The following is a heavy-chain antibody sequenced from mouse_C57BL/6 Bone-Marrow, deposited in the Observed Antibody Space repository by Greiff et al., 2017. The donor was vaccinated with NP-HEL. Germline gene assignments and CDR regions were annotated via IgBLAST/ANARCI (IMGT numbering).Heavy chain of an antibody. CDR3: ARNYCSSYLAY. V-gene: IGHV1-50*01. Sequence: QVQLQQPGAELVKPGASVKLSCKASGYTFTSYWMQWVKQRPGQGLEWIGEIDPSDSYTNYNQKFKGKATLTVDTSSSTAYMQLSSLTSEDSAVYYCARNYCSSYLAYWGQGTLVTVSA. J-gene: IGHJ3*01. CDR1: GYTFTSYW. D-gene: IGHD1-1*01. CDR2: IDPSDSYT.